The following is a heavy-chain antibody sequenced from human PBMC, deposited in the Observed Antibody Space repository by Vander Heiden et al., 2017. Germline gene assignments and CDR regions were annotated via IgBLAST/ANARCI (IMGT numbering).Heavy chain of an antibody. CDR3: ARAAGANHAYFEY. V-gene: IGHV3-33*01. Sequence: WVAVSWYDGSLTFYRDSVKGRFFISRDNSENTLHLQMNSLRVEDTAVYFCARAAGANHAYFEYWGQGNLVTVSS. CDR2: SWYDGSLT. D-gene: IGHD1-26*01. J-gene: IGHJ4*02.